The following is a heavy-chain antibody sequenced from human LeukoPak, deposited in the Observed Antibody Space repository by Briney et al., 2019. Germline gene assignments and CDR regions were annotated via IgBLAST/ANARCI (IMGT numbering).Heavy chain of an antibody. D-gene: IGHD5-18*01. CDR1: GFTFSSYS. Sequence: GGSLRLSCAASGFTFSSYSMNWVRQAPGKGLEWVSSISSSSSYIYYAKAVKGRFTISRDNAKNSLYLHMSRLRAGDTAVYYCASQRGYSYGCDYWGQGTLVSVSS. J-gene: IGHJ4*02. CDR3: ASQRGYSYGCDY. CDR2: ISSSSSYI. V-gene: IGHV3-21*03.